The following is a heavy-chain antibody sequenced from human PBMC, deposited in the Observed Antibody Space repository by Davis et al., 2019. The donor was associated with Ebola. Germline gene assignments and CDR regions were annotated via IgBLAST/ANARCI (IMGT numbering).Heavy chain of an antibody. V-gene: IGHV1-69*13. CDR1: GGTFSSYA. Sequence: SVKVSCKASGGTFSSYAISWVRQAPGQGLEWMGGIIPIFGTANYAQKFQGRVAITADESTSTAYMELSSLRSEDTAVYYCASTLNYSGSQRTYYYYYYMDVWGKGTTVTVSS. J-gene: IGHJ6*03. CDR3: ASTLNYSGSQRTYYYYYYMDV. D-gene: IGHD1-26*01. CDR2: IIPIFGTA.